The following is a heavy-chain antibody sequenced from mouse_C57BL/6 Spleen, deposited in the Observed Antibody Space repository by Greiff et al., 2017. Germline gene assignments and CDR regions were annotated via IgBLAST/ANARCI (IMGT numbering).Heavy chain of an antibody. Sequence: EVKLVEPGGGLVKPGGSLKLSCAASGFTFSSYAMPWVRQTPEKRLEWVATISDGGSYTYYPDNVKGRFTISRDNAKNNLYLQMSHLKSEDTAIYYCARANSNLGCAMDYWGQGTSVTVSS. CDR1: GFTFSSYA. D-gene: IGHD2-5*01. CDR3: ARANSNLGCAMDY. J-gene: IGHJ4*01. CDR2: ISDGGSYT. V-gene: IGHV5-4*03.